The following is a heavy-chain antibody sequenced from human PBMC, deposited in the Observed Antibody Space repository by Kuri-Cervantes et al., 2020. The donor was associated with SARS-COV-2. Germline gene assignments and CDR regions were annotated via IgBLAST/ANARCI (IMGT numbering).Heavy chain of an antibody. V-gene: IGHV3-72*01. CDR1: GFTFSDHY. Sequence: GESLKISCAASGFTFSDHYMDWVRQAPGKGLEWVGRTRNKANSYTTEYAASVKGRFTISRDDSRNSLYLQMNSLKTEDTAVYYCAKKRNRRITFGSFDYWGQGTLVTVSS. D-gene: IGHD3-16*01. CDR2: TRNKANSYTT. CDR3: AKKRNRRITFGSFDY. J-gene: IGHJ4*02.